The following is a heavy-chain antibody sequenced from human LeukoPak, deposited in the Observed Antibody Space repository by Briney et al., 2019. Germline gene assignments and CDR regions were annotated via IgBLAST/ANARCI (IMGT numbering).Heavy chain of an antibody. CDR3: AKDMTPDITMVLN. CDR1: GFTFDDYA. J-gene: IGHJ4*02. Sequence: PGGSLRLSCAASGFTFDDYAMHWIRQAPGKGLEWVSGISWNSGSIGYADSVKGRFTISRDNAKNSLYLQMNSLRAEDTALYYCAKDMTPDITMVLNWGQGTLVTVSS. CDR2: ISWNSGSI. D-gene: IGHD3-10*01. V-gene: IGHV3-9*01.